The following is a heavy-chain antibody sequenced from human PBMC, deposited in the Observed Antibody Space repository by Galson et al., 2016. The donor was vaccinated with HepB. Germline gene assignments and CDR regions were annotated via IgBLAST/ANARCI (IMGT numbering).Heavy chain of an antibody. CDR1: GFTFDEYA. Sequence: SLRLSCAASGFTFDEYAMHWVRQAPGKGLEWVSGISWSSGSVGYADSVKGRFTISRNNAKNSLYLQMNSLRAEDTALYYCAKGLPNYDSSGSYQGDAFDIWGQGTMVTVSS. V-gene: IGHV3-9*01. CDR2: ISWSSGSV. J-gene: IGHJ3*02. D-gene: IGHD3-22*01. CDR3: AKGLPNYDSSGSYQGDAFDI.